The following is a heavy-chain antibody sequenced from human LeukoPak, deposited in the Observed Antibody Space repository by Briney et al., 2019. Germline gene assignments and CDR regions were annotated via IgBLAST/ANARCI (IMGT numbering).Heavy chain of an antibody. J-gene: IGHJ5*02. D-gene: IGHD2-15*01. CDR1: GGSFSGYY. Sequence: SETLSLTCAVYGGSFSGYYWSWIRQPPGKGLEWIGEINHSGRTNFNPSLKSRVTMSVDTSKNQFSLKLSSVTAADTAVYYCARRQVGLRRDLWFDPWGQGTLVTVSS. V-gene: IGHV4-34*01. CDR3: ARRQVGLRRDLWFDP. CDR2: INHSGRT.